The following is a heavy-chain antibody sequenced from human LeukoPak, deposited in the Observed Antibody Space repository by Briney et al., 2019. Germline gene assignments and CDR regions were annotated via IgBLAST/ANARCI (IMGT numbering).Heavy chain of an antibody. CDR2: INWIVGST. J-gene: IGHJ4*02. V-gene: IGHV3-20*04. Sequence: GGSLRLSCAASGFTFDDYGMSWVRQAPGKGLEWVSGINWIVGSTGYAASLKARFTISRDNAKNSLYLQMNSLRAEDTALYYCARDLSPYFDYWGQGTLVTVSS. CDR1: GFTFDDYG. CDR3: ARDLSPYFDY.